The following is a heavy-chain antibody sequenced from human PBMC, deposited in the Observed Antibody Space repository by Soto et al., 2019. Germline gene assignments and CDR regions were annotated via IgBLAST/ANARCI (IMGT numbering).Heavy chain of an antibody. D-gene: IGHD3-16*01. CDR2: IKQDGSEK. CDR1: GFTFSDSW. V-gene: IGHV3-7*01. CDR3: ASLGRHG. J-gene: IGHJ6*02. Sequence: PRLSCAASGFTFSDSWMDWVRQAPGKGPEWVANIKQDGSEKNYVDSVKGRFTISRDNAKNSLYLQMNSLRAEDTAVYYCASLGRHGWGQGTTVTVSS.